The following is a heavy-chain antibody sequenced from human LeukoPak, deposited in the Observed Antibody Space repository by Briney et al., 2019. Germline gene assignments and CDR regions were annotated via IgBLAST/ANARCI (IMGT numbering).Heavy chain of an antibody. Sequence: GRSLRLSCAASGFTFSSYGMHWVRQAPGKGLEWVAVISYDGSNKYYADSVKGRFTISRDNSKNTLYLQMNSLRAEDTAVYYCAKEGLRFLEWSTLDYWGQGTLVTVSS. CDR2: ISYDGSNK. V-gene: IGHV3-30*18. J-gene: IGHJ4*02. CDR3: AKEGLRFLEWSTLDY. CDR1: GFTFSSYG. D-gene: IGHD3-3*01.